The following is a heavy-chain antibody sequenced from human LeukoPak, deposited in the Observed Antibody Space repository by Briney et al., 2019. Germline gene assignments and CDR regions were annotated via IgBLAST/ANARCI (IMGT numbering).Heavy chain of an antibody. Sequence: PGGSLRLSCPASGFTFSSYSMNWLRQAPGKGLEWVSSISSSSSYIYYADSVKGRFTISRDNAKNSLYLQMNSLRAEDTAVYYCARVGYDFWSGYVYWGQGTLVTVSS. J-gene: IGHJ4*02. CDR3: ARVGYDFWSGYVY. V-gene: IGHV3-21*01. D-gene: IGHD3-3*01. CDR1: GFTFSSYS. CDR2: ISSSSSYI.